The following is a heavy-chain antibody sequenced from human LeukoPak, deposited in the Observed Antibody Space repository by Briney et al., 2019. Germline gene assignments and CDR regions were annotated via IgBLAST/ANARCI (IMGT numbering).Heavy chain of an antibody. CDR2: ISAYNGNT. D-gene: IGHD3-10*01. J-gene: IGHJ4*02. V-gene: IGHV1-18*01. CDR1: GGTFSSYA. Sequence: ASVKVSCKASGGTFSSYAISWVRQAPGQGLEWMGWISAYNGNTNYAQKLQGRVTMTTDTSTSTAYMELRSLRSDDTAVYYCARSRGIGIFDYWGQGTLVTVSS. CDR3: ARSRGIGIFDY.